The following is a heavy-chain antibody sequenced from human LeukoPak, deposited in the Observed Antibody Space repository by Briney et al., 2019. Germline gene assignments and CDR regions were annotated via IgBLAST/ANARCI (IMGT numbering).Heavy chain of an antibody. CDR1: GFTFSSYW. V-gene: IGHV3-74*01. CDR3: ARDLGMITFGGVIIN. CDR2: INSDGSST. J-gene: IGHJ4*02. Sequence: GGSLRLSCAASGFTFSSYWMHWVRQAPGKGLVWVSRINSDGSSTSYADSVKGRFTISRGNAKNTLYLQMNSLRAEDTAVYYCARDLGMITFGGVIINWGQGTLVTVSS. D-gene: IGHD3-16*02.